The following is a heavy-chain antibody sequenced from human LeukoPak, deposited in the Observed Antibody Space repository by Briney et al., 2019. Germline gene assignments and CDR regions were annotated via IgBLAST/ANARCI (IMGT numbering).Heavy chain of an antibody. CDR1: GYTFNTYW. Sequence: GESLKISCQASGYTFNTYWIGWVRQMPGKGLEWMGIINPGDSDPRYSPSFQGRATISANRSISTAYLQWSSLKASDTAMYYCARHGVGSSWFGFDYWGQGTLVTVSS. D-gene: IGHD6-6*01. CDR3: ARHGVGSSWFGFDY. J-gene: IGHJ4*02. CDR2: INPGDSDP. V-gene: IGHV5-51*01.